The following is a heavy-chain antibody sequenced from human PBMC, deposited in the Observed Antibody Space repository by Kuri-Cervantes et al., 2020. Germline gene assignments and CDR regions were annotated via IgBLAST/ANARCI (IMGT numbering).Heavy chain of an antibody. J-gene: IGHJ4*02. CDR2: INHSGST. Sequence: SETLSLTCAVYGGSFSGYYWSWIRQPPGKGPEWIGGINHSGSTNYNPSLKSRVTISVDTSKNQFSLKLSSVTAADTAVYYCARYHISGYSYDYWGQGALVTVSS. V-gene: IGHV4-34*01. CDR3: ARYHISGYSYDY. D-gene: IGHD3-22*01. CDR1: GGSFSGYY.